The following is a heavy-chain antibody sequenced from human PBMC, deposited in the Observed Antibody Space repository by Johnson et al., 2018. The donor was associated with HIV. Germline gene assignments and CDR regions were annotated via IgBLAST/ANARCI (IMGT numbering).Heavy chain of an antibody. CDR3: AAAEYDAFDI. Sequence: EVQLVESGGGLVRPAGSLRLSCAASGFNFSSYWMSWVRQAPGKGLEWVANIKQDGSEKYYVDSVKGRFTISRDNAKNSLYLQMNSLRAEDTAVYYCAAAEYDAFDIWGQGTMVTVSS. D-gene: IGHD6-6*01. J-gene: IGHJ3*02. CDR2: IKQDGSEK. V-gene: IGHV3-7*02. CDR1: GFNFSSYW.